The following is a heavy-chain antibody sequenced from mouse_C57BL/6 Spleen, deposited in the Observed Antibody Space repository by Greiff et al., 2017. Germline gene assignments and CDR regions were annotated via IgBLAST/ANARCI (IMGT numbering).Heavy chain of an antibody. CDR2: LYPGSRST. CDR1: GYTFTSYW. J-gene: IGHJ4*01. Sequence: QVQLQQPGAELVKPGASVKMSCKASGYTFTSYWITWVKQRPGQGLEWIGDLYPGSRSTTYNAKFKSKATLTVDTSSSTAYMQRSSLTSEDSAVYYCARRIDYYYYAIDYWGQGTSVTVSS. D-gene: IGHD1-1*01. CDR3: ARRIDYYYYAIDY. V-gene: IGHV1-55*01.